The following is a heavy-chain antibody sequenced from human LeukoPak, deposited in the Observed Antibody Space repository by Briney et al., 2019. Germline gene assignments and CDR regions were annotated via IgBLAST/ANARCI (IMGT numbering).Heavy chain of an antibody. Sequence: SETLSLTCTVSGGSISSYYWSWIRQPPGKGLEWIGYIYYSGSTNYNPSLKSRVTISVDTSKNQFSLKLSSVTAADTAVYYCASSGSSWYGKIDYWGQGTLVTVSS. D-gene: IGHD6-13*01. V-gene: IGHV4-59*01. CDR3: ASSGSSWYGKIDY. J-gene: IGHJ4*02. CDR1: GGSISSYY. CDR2: IYYSGST.